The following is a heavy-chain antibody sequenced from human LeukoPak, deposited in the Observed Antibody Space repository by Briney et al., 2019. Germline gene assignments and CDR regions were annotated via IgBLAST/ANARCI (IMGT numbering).Heavy chain of an antibody. CDR3: ARAHRARYCSGGSCYSADAFDI. Sequence: SGGSLRLSCAASGFTFSIYNMNWVRQAPGKGLEWVSSISSSSSYIYYADSVKGRFTISRDNDKNSLYLQMTSLRAEDTAVYYCARAHRARYCSGGSCYSADAFDIWGQGTMVTVSS. V-gene: IGHV3-21*01. CDR2: ISSSSSYI. J-gene: IGHJ3*02. D-gene: IGHD2-15*01. CDR1: GFTFSIYN.